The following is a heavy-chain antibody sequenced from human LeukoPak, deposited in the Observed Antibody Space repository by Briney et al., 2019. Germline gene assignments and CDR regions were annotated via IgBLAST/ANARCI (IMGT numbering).Heavy chain of an antibody. V-gene: IGHV1-18*01. Sequence: ASVKVSCKASGYTFTSYGISWVRQAPGQGLEWMGWISAYNGNTNYAQKLQGRVTMTTGTSTSTAYMELRSLRSDDTAVYYCASYPTSRYGSGSYYFDYWGQGTLVTVSS. D-gene: IGHD3-10*01. CDR1: GYTFTSYG. CDR2: ISAYNGNT. CDR3: ASYPTSRYGSGSYYFDY. J-gene: IGHJ4*02.